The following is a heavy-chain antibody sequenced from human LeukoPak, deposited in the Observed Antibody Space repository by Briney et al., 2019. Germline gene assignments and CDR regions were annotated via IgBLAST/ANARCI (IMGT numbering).Heavy chain of an antibody. J-gene: IGHJ3*02. Sequence: ASVKVSCKASGYTFTSYYIHWVRQAPGQGPEWMGIINPSGGSTSYAQKFQGRVTMTRDTSTSTVYMELSSLRSEDTAVYYCATKTTVTSPFDIWGQGTMVTVSS. CDR1: GYTFTSYY. CDR3: ATKTTVTSPFDI. V-gene: IGHV1-46*01. CDR2: INPSGGST. D-gene: IGHD4-17*01.